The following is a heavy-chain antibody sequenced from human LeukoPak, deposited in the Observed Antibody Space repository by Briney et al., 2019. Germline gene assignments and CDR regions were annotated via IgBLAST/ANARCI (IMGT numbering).Heavy chain of an antibody. J-gene: IGHJ4*02. V-gene: IGHV1-69*04. CDR1: GGTFSSYA. Sequence: ASVKVSCKASGGTFSSYAISWVRQAPGQGLEWMGRIIPILGIANYAQKFQGRATITADKSTSTAYMELSSLRSEDTAVYYCARVLCSSTSCYLPLGYWGQGTLVTVSS. CDR3: ARVLCSSTSCYLPLGY. CDR2: IIPILGIA. D-gene: IGHD2-2*01.